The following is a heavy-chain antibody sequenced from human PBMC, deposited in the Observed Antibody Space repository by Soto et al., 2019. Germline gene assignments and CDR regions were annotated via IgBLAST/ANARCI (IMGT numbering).Heavy chain of an antibody. CDR2: INHSGST. Sequence: SETLSLTCTVSGGSISSDYWSWIRQPPGKGLEWIGEINHSGSTNYNPSLKSRVTISVDTSKNQFSLKLSSVTAADTAVYYCARSGYDGSGSYYPRSWFDPWGQGTLVTVSS. CDR3: ARSGYDGSGSYYPRSWFDP. J-gene: IGHJ5*02. CDR1: GGSISSDY. V-gene: IGHV4-34*01. D-gene: IGHD3-10*01.